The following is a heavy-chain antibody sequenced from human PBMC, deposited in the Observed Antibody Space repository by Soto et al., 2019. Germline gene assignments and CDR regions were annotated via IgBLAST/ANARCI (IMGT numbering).Heavy chain of an antibody. D-gene: IGHD3-22*01. CDR2: ISSSSSYI. J-gene: IGHJ3*02. CDR3: ARAYYYDSSGYWGAFDI. CDR1: GFTFSRYT. Sequence: GGSLRLSCAASGFTFSRYTMNWVRQAPGKGLEWVSSISSSSSYIYYADSVKGRFTISRDNAKNSLYLQMNSLRAEDTAVYYCARAYYYDSSGYWGAFDIWGQGTMVTVSS. V-gene: IGHV3-21*01.